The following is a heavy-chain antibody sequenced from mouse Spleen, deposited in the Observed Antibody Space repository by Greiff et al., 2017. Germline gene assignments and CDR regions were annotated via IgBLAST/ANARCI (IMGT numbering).Heavy chain of an antibody. CDR3: ARDGNYVWFAY. D-gene: IGHD2-1*01. V-gene: IGHV5-17*01. J-gene: IGHJ3*01. CDR2: ISSGSSTI. CDR1: GFTFSDYG. Sequence: EVQLVESGGGLVKPGGSLKLSCAASGFTFSDYGMHWVHQAPEKGLEWVAYISSGSSTIYYADTVKGRFTISRDNAKNTLFLQMTSLRSEDTAMYYCARDGNYVWFAYWGQGTLVTVSA.